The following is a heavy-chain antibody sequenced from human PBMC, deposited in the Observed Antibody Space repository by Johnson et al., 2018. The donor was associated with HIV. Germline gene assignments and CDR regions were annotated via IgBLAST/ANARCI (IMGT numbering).Heavy chain of an antibody. V-gene: IGHV3-30*18. CDR1: GFSFSSYA. CDR3: AKSGLFVLVVYAPDVFDV. Sequence: VQLVESGGGVVQPGRSLRLSCAASGFSFSSYAMHWVRQSPGKGLEWVAVISYDGSNEYYAESVKGRFTISRDNSKNTLHLQMNSLRAEDTAVYYCAKSGLFVLVVYAPDVFDVWGQGTMVTVSS. CDR2: ISYDGSNE. D-gene: IGHD2-8*02. J-gene: IGHJ3*01.